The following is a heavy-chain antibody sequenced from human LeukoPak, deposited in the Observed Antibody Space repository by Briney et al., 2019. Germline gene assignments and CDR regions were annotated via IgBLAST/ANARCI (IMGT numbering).Heavy chain of an antibody. CDR1: GGSISSYY. V-gene: IGHV4-4*07. D-gene: IGHD6-6*01. Sequence: SETLSLTWTVSGGSISSYYWSWIRQPAGKGLEWIGRIYTSGSTNYNPSLKSRVTMSVDTSKNQISLKVNSVTAADTAVYYCARESYSSSYLFDFWGQGTLVTVSS. J-gene: IGHJ4*02. CDR3: ARESYSSSYLFDF. CDR2: IYTSGST.